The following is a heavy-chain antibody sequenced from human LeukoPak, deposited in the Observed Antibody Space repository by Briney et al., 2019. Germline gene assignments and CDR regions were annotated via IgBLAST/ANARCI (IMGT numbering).Heavy chain of an antibody. D-gene: IGHD5-18*01. CDR2: TYYRSEWHN. V-gene: IGHV6-1*01. CDR1: GDSVSSNSAA. CDR3: ARDLAGFGGYSYGMVDY. J-gene: IGHJ4*02. Sequence: SQTLSLTCAISGDSVSSNSAAWNWIRQSPSRGLEWLGRTYYRSEWHNDYAVSVKNRIIISPDTSKNQFSLQLKSVTPEDTAVYYCARDLAGFGGYSYGMVDYWGQGTLVTVSS.